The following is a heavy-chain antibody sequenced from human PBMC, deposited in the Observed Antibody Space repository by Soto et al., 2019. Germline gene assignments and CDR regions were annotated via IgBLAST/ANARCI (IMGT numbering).Heavy chain of an antibody. V-gene: IGHV3-33*01. CDR2: IWYDGSNK. J-gene: IGHJ4*02. CDR1: GFTFSSYG. D-gene: IGHD2-15*01. Sequence: GGSLRLSCAASGFTFSSYGMHWVRQAPGKGLEWVAVIWYDGSNKYYADSVKGRFTISRDNSKNTLYLQIDSLRAEDTAVYYCARGLGYCSGGSCWTFDYWGQGTLVTVSS. CDR3: ARGLGYCSGGSCWTFDY.